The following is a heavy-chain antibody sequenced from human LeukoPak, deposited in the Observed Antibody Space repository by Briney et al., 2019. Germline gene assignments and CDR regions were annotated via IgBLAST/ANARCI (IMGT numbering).Heavy chain of an antibody. Sequence: SETLSLTCTVSGGPIRNYYWSWIRQSPEKGLEWIAYLFYTGNTKYNPSLESRATISVDMSKDQIFLNLTSVTVADTALYYCAREDAFDIWGPGTMVTVSA. CDR3: AREDAFDI. J-gene: IGHJ3*02. CDR2: LFYTGNT. V-gene: IGHV4-59*01. CDR1: GGPIRNYY.